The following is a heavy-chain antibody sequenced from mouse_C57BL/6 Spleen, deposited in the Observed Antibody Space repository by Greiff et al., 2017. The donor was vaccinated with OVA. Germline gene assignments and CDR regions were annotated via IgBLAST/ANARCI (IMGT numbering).Heavy chain of an antibody. Sequence: VQLKESGPELVKPGASVKISCKASGYSFTDYNMNWVKQSTGKSLEWIGVINPNSGTTSYNQKFKGKATLTVDQSSSTAYMQLNSLTSEDSADYYCAREGLRDAMDYWGQGTSVTVSS. D-gene: IGHD1-1*01. CDR2: INPNSGTT. CDR1: GYSFTDYN. CDR3: AREGLRDAMDY. V-gene: IGHV1-39*01. J-gene: IGHJ4*01.